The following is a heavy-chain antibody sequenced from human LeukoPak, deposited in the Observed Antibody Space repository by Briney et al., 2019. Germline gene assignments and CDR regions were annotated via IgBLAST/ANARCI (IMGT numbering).Heavy chain of an antibody. CDR3: ARDCPYDYVWGSYRYDAFDI. V-gene: IGHV1-69*04. CDR2: IIPILGIA. J-gene: IGHJ3*02. D-gene: IGHD3-16*02. Sequence: ASVKVSCKASGYTFTSYGISWVRQAPGQGLEWMGRIIPILGIANYAQKFQGRVTITADKSTSTAYMELSSLRSEDTAVYYCARDCPYDYVWGSYRYDAFDIWGQGTMVTVSS. CDR1: GYTFTSYG.